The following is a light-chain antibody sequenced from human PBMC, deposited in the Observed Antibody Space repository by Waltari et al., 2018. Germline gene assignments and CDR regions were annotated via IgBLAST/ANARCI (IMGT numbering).Light chain of an antibody. CDR1: KWEEKY. J-gene: IGLJ2*01. CDR2: RDN. Sequence: SYDLTQPPSVSVSPGETASITCSGHKWEEKYVSRYQQKPGQSPVLVMYRDNMRPSGIPERFSGSNSGNTATLTISGTQAMDEADFYCQAWDDSTVIFGGGTKLTVL. CDR3: QAWDDSTVI. V-gene: IGLV3-1*01.